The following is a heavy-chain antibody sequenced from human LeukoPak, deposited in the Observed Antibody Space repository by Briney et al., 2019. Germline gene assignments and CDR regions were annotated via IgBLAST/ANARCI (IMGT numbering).Heavy chain of an antibody. CDR2: IRYDGSNK. V-gene: IGHV3-30*02. CDR3: AKGQDIVLLPATTYDY. D-gene: IGHD2-2*01. Sequence: GGSLRLSCAASGFTFSSYSMNWVRQAPGKGLEWVAFIRYDGSNKYYADSVKGRFTISRDNSKNTVYLEMNSLRAEDTAVYYCAKGQDIVLLPATTYDYWGQGTLVTVSS. J-gene: IGHJ4*02. CDR1: GFTFSSYS.